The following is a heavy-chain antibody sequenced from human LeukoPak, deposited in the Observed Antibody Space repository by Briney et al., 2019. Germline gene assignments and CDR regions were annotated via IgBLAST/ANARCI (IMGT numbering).Heavy chain of an antibody. D-gene: IGHD3-10*01. CDR2: IYPGDSDT. Sequence: GESLKISCKGSGYSFTSYWIGWVRQMPGKGLEWMGIIYPGDSDTRYSPSFQGQVTISADKSISTAYLQWSSLKASDTAMYYCASMAETYYGSGSYRSWFDPWGQGTLVTVSS. V-gene: IGHV5-51*01. CDR3: ASMAETYYGSGSYRSWFDP. CDR1: GYSFTSYW. J-gene: IGHJ5*02.